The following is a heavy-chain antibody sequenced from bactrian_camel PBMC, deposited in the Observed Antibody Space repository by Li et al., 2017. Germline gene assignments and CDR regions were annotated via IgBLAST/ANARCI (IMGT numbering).Heavy chain of an antibody. CDR3: KTVCDFDDVDYADYDH. CDR2: YTFGRST. D-gene: IGHD4*01. J-gene: IGHJ4*01. Sequence: HVQLVESGGGTAQPGRSLRLSCAASGNTYSLNCLGWFRQTPGKEREQVAVFIYTFGRSTRYADSVKGRFTISQDATNTVHLQMNSLKPEDTATYSCKTVCDFDDVDYADYDHWDQGTQVTVS. CDR1: GNTYSLNC. V-gene: IGHV3S53*01.